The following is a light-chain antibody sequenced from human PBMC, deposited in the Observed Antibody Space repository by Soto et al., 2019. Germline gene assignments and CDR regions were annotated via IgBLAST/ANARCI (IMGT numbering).Light chain of an antibody. J-gene: IGLJ3*02. CDR3: NSYAGSNNWV. Sequence: QSALTQPPSASGSPGQSVTISCTGTSSDVGDYNYVSWYQQYPGKAPKLRIYAVSQRPSGVPDRFSGSKSGNTASLTVSGLQAEDEAYYYCNSYAGSNNWVFGGGTKLTVL. V-gene: IGLV2-8*01. CDR2: AVS. CDR1: SSDVGDYNY.